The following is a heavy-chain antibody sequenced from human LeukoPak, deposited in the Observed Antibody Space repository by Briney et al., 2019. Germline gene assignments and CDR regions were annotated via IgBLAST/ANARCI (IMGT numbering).Heavy chain of an antibody. Sequence: PSETLSLTCTVSGGSISSSSYYWGWIRQPPGKGLEWIGSIYCSGSTYYNPSLKSRVTISVDTSKNQFSLKLSSVTAADTAVYYCARGWIWFGSQNWFDPWGQGTLVIVSS. CDR1: GGSISSSSYY. D-gene: IGHD3-10*01. V-gene: IGHV4-39*01. J-gene: IGHJ5*02. CDR2: IYCSGST. CDR3: ARGWIWFGSQNWFDP.